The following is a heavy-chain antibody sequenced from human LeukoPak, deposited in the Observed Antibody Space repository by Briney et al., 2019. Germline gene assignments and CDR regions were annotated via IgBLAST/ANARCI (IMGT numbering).Heavy chain of an antibody. Sequence: SETLSLTCTVSGGSISSYYWSWIRQPAGKGLEWIGRIYTSGSTNYNPSLKSRVTMSVDTSKNQFSLKLSSVTAADTAVYYCARDRIAVAGRCLDYWGQGTLVTVSS. CDR3: ARDRIAVAGRCLDY. D-gene: IGHD6-19*01. J-gene: IGHJ4*02. CDR2: IYTSGST. CDR1: GGSISSYY. V-gene: IGHV4-4*07.